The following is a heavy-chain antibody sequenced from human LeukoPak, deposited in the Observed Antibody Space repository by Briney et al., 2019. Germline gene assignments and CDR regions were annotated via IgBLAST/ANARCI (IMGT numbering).Heavy chain of an antibody. CDR2: LNPNSGGT. CDR1: GYTFTGYY. V-gene: IGHV1-2*02. CDR3: ARVVGGNYYGSETDDY. Sequence: ASVKVSCKASGYTFTGYYMHWVRQAPGQGLEWMGWLNPNSGGTNYAQKFQGRVTMTRDTSISTAYMGLSRLRSDDTAVYYCARVVGGNYYGSETDDYWGQGTLVTVSS. D-gene: IGHD3-10*01. J-gene: IGHJ4*02.